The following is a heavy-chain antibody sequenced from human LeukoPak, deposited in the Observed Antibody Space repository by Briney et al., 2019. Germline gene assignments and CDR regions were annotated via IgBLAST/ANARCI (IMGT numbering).Heavy chain of an antibody. V-gene: IGHV1-18*01. CDR1: GYTFTSYG. Sequence: ASVKVSCKASGYTFTSYGISWVRQAPGQGLEWMGWISAYNGNTNYAQKLQGRVTMTTDTSTSTAYMELRSLRSDDTAVYYCARAPRYNSSRTPFDYWGQGTLVTVSS. D-gene: IGHD6-13*01. CDR3: ARAPRYNSSRTPFDY. CDR2: ISAYNGNT. J-gene: IGHJ4*02.